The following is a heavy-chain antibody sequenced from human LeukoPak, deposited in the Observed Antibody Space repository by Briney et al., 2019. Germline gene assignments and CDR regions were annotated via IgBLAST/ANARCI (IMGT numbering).Heavy chain of an antibody. J-gene: IGHJ3*02. CDR1: GYSISSGYY. D-gene: IGHD1-7*01. CDR3: ASLSGTTLSDAFDI. V-gene: IGHV4-38-2*01. CDR2: IYHSGST. Sequence: PPETLSLTCAVSGYSISSGYYWGWIRQPPGKGLEWIGSIYHSGSTYYNPSLKSRVTISVDTSKNQFSLKLSSVTAADTAVYYCASLSGTTLSDAFDIWGQGTMVTVSS.